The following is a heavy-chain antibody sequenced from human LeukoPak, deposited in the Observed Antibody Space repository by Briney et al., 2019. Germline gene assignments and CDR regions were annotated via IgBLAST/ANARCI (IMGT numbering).Heavy chain of an antibody. V-gene: IGHV3-30*02. CDR2: IRYDGSTK. D-gene: IGHD1-14*01. CDR3: AKDYNNGFDY. Sequence: GGSLRFSCAASGFSFSGYGMHWVRQAPGKGLEWVTFIRYDGSTKSYADSVKGRFTIARDNSKNTLYLQMNSLRAEDTAVYFCAKDYNNGFDYWGQGALVTVSS. J-gene: IGHJ4*02. CDR1: GFSFSGYG.